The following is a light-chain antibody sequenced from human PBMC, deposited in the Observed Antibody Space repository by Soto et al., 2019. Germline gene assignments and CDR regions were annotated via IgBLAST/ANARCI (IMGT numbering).Light chain of an antibody. Sequence: DIQMTQSPTSLSASIGDRVTITCRASQGIRDSLAWYQQKPGKVPKLLIHAASTLQSGVPSRFSGSGSGTEFTLTISSLQPEDVATYYCHKYDSAPRTFGQGTKVEIK. CDR2: AAS. CDR1: QGIRDS. V-gene: IGKV1-27*01. CDR3: HKYDSAPRT. J-gene: IGKJ1*01.